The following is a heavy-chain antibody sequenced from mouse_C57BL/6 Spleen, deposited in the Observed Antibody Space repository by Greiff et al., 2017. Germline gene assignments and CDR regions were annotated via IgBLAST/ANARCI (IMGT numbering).Heavy chain of an antibody. D-gene: IGHD1-1*01. CDR3: ARTEDYYGSSYGYYAMDY. CDR1: GYTFTSYW. CDR2: IDPSDSET. Sequence: QVQLQQPGAELVRPGSSVKLSCKASGYTFTSYWMHWVKQRPIQGLEWIGNIDPSDSETHYNQKFKDKATLTVDKSSSTAYMQLSSLTSEDSAVYYCARTEDYYGSSYGYYAMDYWGQGTSVTVSS. V-gene: IGHV1-52*01. J-gene: IGHJ4*01.